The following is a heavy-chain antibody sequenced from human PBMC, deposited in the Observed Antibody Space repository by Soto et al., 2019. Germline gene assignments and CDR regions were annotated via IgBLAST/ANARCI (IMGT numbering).Heavy chain of an antibody. Sequence: GASVKVSCKASGGTFSSYTISWVRQAPGQGLEWMGRIIPILGIANYAQKFQGRVTITADKSTSTAYMELSSLRSEDTAVYYCARGLCSGGSCYYFDYWGQGTLVTVSS. CDR1: GGTFSSYT. V-gene: IGHV1-69*02. J-gene: IGHJ4*02. CDR2: IIPILGIA. D-gene: IGHD2-15*01. CDR3: ARGLCSGGSCYYFDY.